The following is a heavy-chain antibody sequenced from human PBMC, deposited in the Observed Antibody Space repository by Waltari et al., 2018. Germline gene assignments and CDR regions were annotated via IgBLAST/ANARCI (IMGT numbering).Heavy chain of an antibody. CDR3: AREYGSRGRFES. Sequence: EVQSVQSGGGSVQPGGSLRLSCSAPGLFFRSLTMIWVRQATGEGLEWISDVWSRGSPIYYADSVRGRVTICRDNTKDSVYLQMNSLRAEDTAVYYCAREYGSRGRFESWGPGTLVTVSS. J-gene: IGHJ4*02. CDR2: VWSRGSPI. CDR1: GLFFRSLT. V-gene: IGHV3-48*03. D-gene: IGHD6-13*01.